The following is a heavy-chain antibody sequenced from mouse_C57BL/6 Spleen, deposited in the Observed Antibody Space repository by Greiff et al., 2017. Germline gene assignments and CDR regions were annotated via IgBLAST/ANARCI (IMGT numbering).Heavy chain of an antibody. J-gene: IGHJ4*01. Sequence: QVQLQQSGPELVKPGASVKISCKASGYAFSSSWMNWVKQRPGKGLEWIGRIYPGDGDTNYNGKFKGKATLTADKSSSTAYMQLSSLTSEDSAVYFCANNYYGSSYAMDYWGQGTSVTVSS. CDR3: ANNYYGSSYAMDY. D-gene: IGHD1-1*01. CDR2: IYPGDGDT. V-gene: IGHV1-82*01. CDR1: GYAFSSSW.